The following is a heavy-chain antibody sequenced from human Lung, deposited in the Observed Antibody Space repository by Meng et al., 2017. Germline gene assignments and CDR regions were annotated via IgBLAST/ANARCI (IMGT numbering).Heavy chain of an antibody. V-gene: IGHV4-4*03. CDR2: IYHSGGT. CDR1: GGSISSSNW. Sequence: QGPLQESGLGPVKPPGTRSPTCGVSGGSISSSNWWSWVRQPPGKGLEWIGEIYHSGGTKYNPSLKSRVTISVDKSKNQFSLKLSSVTAADTAVYYCARGLGEAVVPRTMFDYWGQGTLVTVSS. D-gene: IGHD2-2*01. J-gene: IGHJ4*02. CDR3: ARGLGEAVVPRTMFDY.